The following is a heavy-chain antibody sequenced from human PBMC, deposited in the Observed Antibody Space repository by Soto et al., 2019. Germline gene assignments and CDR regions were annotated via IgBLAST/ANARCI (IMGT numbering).Heavy chain of an antibody. D-gene: IGHD3-3*01. Sequence: QVQLQESGPGLLKPSETLSLTCGVSGGSISSDDYYWSWIRQHPGKGLEWIGYISYSGSAYYNPSLKSRLTRSVDTSTNQFSLSLSSVTAADTAVYYCARRITIFGVVNQSWFDPWGQGTLVTVSS. CDR3: ARRITIFGVVNQSWFDP. J-gene: IGHJ5*02. V-gene: IGHV4-31*11. CDR2: ISYSGSA. CDR1: GGSISSDDYY.